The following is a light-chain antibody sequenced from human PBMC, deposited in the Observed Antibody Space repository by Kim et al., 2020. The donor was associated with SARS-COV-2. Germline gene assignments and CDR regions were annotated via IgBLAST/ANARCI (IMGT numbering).Light chain of an antibody. V-gene: IGLV2-8*01. CDR3: SSYAGSNNLL. CDR2: EVS. J-gene: IGLJ2*01. Sequence: QSALTQPPSASGSPGQSVTISCTGTSSDVGGYNYVSWYQHHPGKAPKLMIYEVSQRPSGVPDRFSGSKSGNTASLTVSGLQAEDEADYYCSSYAGSNNLLFGGGTQLTVL. CDR1: SSDVGGYNY.